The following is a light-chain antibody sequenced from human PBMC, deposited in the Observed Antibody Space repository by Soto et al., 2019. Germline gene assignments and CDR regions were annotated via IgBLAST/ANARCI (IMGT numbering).Light chain of an antibody. CDR2: AAS. CDR3: QQYYGWPPTFT. Sequence: IVVTQCPATLSVSPGDRVTLSCRTSQSVSTGVAWYQQKPGQPPRMVIYAASTRATGIPERFSGSGAGTDFTLAINSLQSEDVAIYFCQQYYGWPPTFTFGQGTRLEIK. J-gene: IGKJ2*01. V-gene: IGKV3-15*01. CDR1: QSVSTG.